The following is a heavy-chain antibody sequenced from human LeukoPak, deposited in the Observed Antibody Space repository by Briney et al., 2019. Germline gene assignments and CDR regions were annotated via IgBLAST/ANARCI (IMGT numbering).Heavy chain of an antibody. CDR3: AKEDIVVVPAASQH. V-gene: IGHV3-15*01. D-gene: IGHD2-2*01. Sequence: AGGSLRLSCAASGFTFSNAWMSWVRQAPGKGLEWVGRIKSKTDGGTTDYAAPVKGRFTISRDDSKNTLYLQMNSLRAEDTAVYYCAKEDIVVVPAASQHWGQGTLVTVSS. J-gene: IGHJ1*01. CDR1: GFTFSNAW. CDR2: IKSKTDGGTT.